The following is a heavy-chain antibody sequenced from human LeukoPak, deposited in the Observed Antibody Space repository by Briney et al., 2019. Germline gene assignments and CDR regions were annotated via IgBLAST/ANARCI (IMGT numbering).Heavy chain of an antibody. J-gene: IGHJ6*02. V-gene: IGHV4-59*08. CDR3: ARKTFSSGWYPGSYYYYGMDV. CDR1: GGSISSYY. D-gene: IGHD6-19*01. Sequence: SETLSLTCTVSGGSISSYYWSWLRQPPGKGLEWIGYIYYSGSTNYNPSLKSRVTISVDTSKNQFSLKLSSVTAADTAVYYCARKTFSSGWYPGSYYYYGMDVWGQGTTVTVSS. CDR2: IYYSGST.